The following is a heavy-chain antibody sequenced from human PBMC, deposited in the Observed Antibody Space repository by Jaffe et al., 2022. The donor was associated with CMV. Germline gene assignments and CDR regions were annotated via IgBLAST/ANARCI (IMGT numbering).Heavy chain of an antibody. J-gene: IGHJ5*02. D-gene: IGHD2-2*01. CDR1: GGSISSSNW. Sequence: QVQLQESGPGLVKPSGTLSLTCAVSGGSISSSNWWSWVRQPPGKGLEWIGEIYHSGSTNYNPSLKSRVTISVDKSKNQFSLKLSSVTAADTAVYYCAREVPIVVVPAAMDGCWFDPWGQGTLVTVSS. V-gene: IGHV4-4*02. CDR2: IYHSGST. CDR3: AREVPIVVVPAAMDGCWFDP.